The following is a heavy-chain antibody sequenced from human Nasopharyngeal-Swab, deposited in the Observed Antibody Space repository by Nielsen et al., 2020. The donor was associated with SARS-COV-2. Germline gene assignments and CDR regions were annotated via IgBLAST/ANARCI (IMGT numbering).Heavy chain of an antibody. J-gene: IGHJ4*02. CDR3: AKSHRPYTSGWYFDY. CDR2: MGWNTNNI. Sequence: SLKISCAASGFTFDDYAMHWVRQAPGKGLEWVSGMGWNTNNIGYADSVKGRFTISRDNAMTSLYLQMNSLRPDDTALYYCAKSHRPYTSGWYFDYWGQGTLVTVSS. V-gene: IGHV3-9*01. CDR1: GFTFDDYA. D-gene: IGHD6-19*01.